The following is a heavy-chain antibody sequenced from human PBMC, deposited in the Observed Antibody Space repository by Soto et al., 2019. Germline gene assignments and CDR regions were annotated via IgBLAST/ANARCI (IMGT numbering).Heavy chain of an antibody. CDR2: ITSDGKSK. Sequence: VHLVESGGGLVQPGGSLRLSCAASGFNFSNHWMHWVRQRPGEGLVWVSRITSDGKSKAYAESVKGRFAISRDNAKNTLYLQMNGRTAEDTAVYYCARESGDWPLNWFDPWGLGTLVTVSS. CDR3: ARESGDWPLNWFDP. CDR1: GFNFSNHW. V-gene: IGHV3-74*01. J-gene: IGHJ5*02. D-gene: IGHD2-21*02.